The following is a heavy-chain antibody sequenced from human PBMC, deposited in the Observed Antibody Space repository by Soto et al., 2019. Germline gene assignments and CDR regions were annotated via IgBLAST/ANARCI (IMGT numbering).Heavy chain of an antibody. D-gene: IGHD3-10*01. J-gene: IGHJ5*02. V-gene: IGHV3-23*01. CDR2: ISGSGGST. CDR1: GFTFSSYA. Sequence: GGSLRLSCAASGFTFSSYAMSWVRQAPGKGLEWVSAISGSGGSTYYADSVKGRFTISRDNSKNTLYLQMNSLRAEDTAVYYCAKGSGSGSYSPGVGFDPWGQGTLVTVSS. CDR3: AKGSGSGSYSPGVGFDP.